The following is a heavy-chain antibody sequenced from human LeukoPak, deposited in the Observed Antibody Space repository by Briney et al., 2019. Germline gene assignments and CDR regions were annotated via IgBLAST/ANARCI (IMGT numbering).Heavy chain of an antibody. V-gene: IGHV1-2*06. Sequence: ASVKVSCKASGYSFTDYYIHWVRQAPGQGLEWVGLIHPNSGDTFYARKFRGRVTMTRDTSINTAYMELDRLTSDDTAVYYCARDYSGSYTHWAQGTLATVSS. CDR3: ARDYSGSYTH. CDR1: GYSFTDYY. CDR2: IHPNSGDT. D-gene: IGHD1-26*01. J-gene: IGHJ4*02.